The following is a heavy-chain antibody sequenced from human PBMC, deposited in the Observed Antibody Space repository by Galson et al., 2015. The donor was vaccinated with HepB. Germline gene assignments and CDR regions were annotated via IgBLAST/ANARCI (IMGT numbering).Heavy chain of an antibody. V-gene: IGHV3-7*03. CDR2: IKQDGSET. CDR3: VRGVDI. CDR1: GFTFNNFW. Sequence: SLRLSCAASGFTFNNFWMNWVCQVPGKGLECVANIKQDGSETYYVDSVRGRFTVSRDNAKNSLYLQMNSLRVEDTAVYYCVRGVDIWGQGTLVTVSS. J-gene: IGHJ4*02.